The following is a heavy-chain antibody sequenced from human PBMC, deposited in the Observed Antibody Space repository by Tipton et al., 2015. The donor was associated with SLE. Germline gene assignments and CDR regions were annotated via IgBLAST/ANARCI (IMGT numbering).Heavy chain of an antibody. V-gene: IGHV4-31*03. Sequence: GLVKPSETLSLTCSVSGDSISSGDHYWSWIRQHPGKGLECIGNVHHSGTTHYNPSLESRLNISMDTSNNQFSLKLASVTAADTAVYYCARLEGSGYYYFDYWGQGSLVTVSS. J-gene: IGHJ4*02. CDR3: ARLEGSGYYYFDY. CDR1: GDSISSGDHY. CDR2: VHHSGTT. D-gene: IGHD3-22*01.